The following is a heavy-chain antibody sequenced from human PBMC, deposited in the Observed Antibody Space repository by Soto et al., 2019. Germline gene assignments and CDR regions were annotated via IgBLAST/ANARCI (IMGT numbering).Heavy chain of an antibody. Sequence: PSETLSLTCTVSGGSVSSGSYQWTWIRQPPGKGLEWIGYIHVSGSTNDNPSLKGRVTMSIDTSKNQFSLKLSSVIAADTAVYYCARDGHGMDVWGQGTKVTVSS. CDR3: ARDGHGMDV. CDR1: GGSVSSGSYQ. CDR2: IHVSGST. J-gene: IGHJ6*02. V-gene: IGHV4-61*01.